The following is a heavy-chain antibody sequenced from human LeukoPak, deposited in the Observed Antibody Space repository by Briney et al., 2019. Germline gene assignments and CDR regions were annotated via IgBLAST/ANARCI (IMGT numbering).Heavy chain of an antibody. CDR3: ARGSTVRDAFDI. Sequence: PSETLSLTCTVSGVSISSGDYYWSWIRQPPGKGPEWIGYIYDTGSTYYNPSLKSRVTISVDTSKSQFSLKLSSVTAADTAVYYSARGSTVRDAFDIWGQGTMVTVSS. D-gene: IGHD6-6*01. J-gene: IGHJ3*02. V-gene: IGHV4-30-4*08. CDR1: GVSISSGDYY. CDR2: IYDTGST.